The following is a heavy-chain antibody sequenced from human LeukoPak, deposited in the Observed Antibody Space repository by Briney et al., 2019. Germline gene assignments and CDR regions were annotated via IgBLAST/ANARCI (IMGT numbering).Heavy chain of an antibody. J-gene: IGHJ6*02. V-gene: IGHV4-34*01. CDR2: INHSGST. CDR3: ASRYRSGGSCYSVPDV. Sequence: SETLPLTCAVYGGSFSGYCWSWIRQPPGKGLDWIGEINHSGSTNYNPSLKSRVTISVDTSKNQFSLKLSSVTAADTAVYYCASRYRSGGSCYSVPDVWGQGTAVTVSS. D-gene: IGHD2-15*01. CDR1: GGSFSGYC.